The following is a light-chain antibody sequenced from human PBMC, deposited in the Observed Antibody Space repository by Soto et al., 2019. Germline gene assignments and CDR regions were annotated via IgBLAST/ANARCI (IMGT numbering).Light chain of an antibody. Sequence: EIAMTQSPVTLSVSPGERATLCCRASQSVSSNLAWYQQKPGQAPRLLIYGASTRATGIPARFSGSGSGTEFTLTISSLQSEDFAVYYCQQYNNWPGTFGQGTKVDIK. CDR2: GAS. V-gene: IGKV3-15*01. J-gene: IGKJ1*01. CDR1: QSVSSN. CDR3: QQYNNWPGT.